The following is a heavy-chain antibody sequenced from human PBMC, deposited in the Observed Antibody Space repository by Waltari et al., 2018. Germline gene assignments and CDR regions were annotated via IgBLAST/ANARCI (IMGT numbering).Heavy chain of an antibody. D-gene: IGHD2-2*02. J-gene: IGHJ4*02. CDR1: GFTFSSYA. V-gene: IGHV3-23*01. CDR2: SMCSGVST. Sequence: EVQLLESGGGLVQPGGSLRLSCAASGFTFSSYARSWGRSAPGKGLVCAALSMCSGVSTYSADSGMGRVSISRDNSKSMLFLQMNSLRAEDTAVYYCAKGGSTSCYTHWGQGTLVTVSS. CDR3: AKGGSTSCYTH.